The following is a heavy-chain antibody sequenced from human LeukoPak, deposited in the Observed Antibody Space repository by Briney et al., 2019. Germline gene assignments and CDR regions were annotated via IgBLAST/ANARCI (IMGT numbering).Heavy chain of an antibody. J-gene: IGHJ4*02. V-gene: IGHV3-30*02. CDR1: GFTFSSYG. D-gene: IGHD1-7*01. CDR2: IRYDGSNK. CDR3: AKERTWDYVGYFDY. Sequence: PGGSLRLSCAASGFTFSSYGMHWVRQAPGKGLEWVAFIRYDGSNKYYADSVKGRFTISRDNSKDTLYLQMNSLRAEDTAVYYWAKERTWDYVGYFDYWGQGTLVTVSS.